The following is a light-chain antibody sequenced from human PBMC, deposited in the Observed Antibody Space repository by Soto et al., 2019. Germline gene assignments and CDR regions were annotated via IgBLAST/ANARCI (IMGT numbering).Light chain of an antibody. CDR1: QSVSSY. J-gene: IGKJ4*01. Sequence: EIVLTQSPATLSLSPGERATLSCRASQSVSSYLAWYQQKPGQAPRLLIHDTSNGAIGIPARFSGSGSGTDFTLTISSLEPEDFAVYYCQQRINWPTFGGGTKVEIK. V-gene: IGKV3-11*01. CDR2: DTS. CDR3: QQRINWPT.